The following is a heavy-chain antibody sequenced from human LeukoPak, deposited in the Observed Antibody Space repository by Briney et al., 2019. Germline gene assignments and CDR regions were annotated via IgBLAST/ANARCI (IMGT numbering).Heavy chain of an antibody. D-gene: IGHD3-22*01. CDR1: GDSISSSSYY. CDR3: ARWYYYDSSGYK. J-gene: IGHJ4*02. CDR2: IYYSGST. Sequence: SETLSLTCTVSGDSISSSSYYWGWIRQPPGKGLEWIGSIYYSGSTYYNPSLKSRVTISVDTSKNQFSLKLSSVTAADTAVYYCARWYYYDSSGYKWGQGTLVTASS. V-gene: IGHV4-39*01.